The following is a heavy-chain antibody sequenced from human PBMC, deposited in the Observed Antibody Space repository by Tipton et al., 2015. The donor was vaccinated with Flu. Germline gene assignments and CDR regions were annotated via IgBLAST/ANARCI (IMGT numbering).Heavy chain of an antibody. V-gene: IGHV3-53*01. D-gene: IGHD3-10*01. CDR1: GFSVTNNY. CDR3: ARDMGRGYGEWDS. J-gene: IGHJ4*02. Sequence: SLRLSCAASGFSVTNNYATWVRQAPGEGLEWVSVIYTAGRTKSADSLRDRFTVSRDISKNMVYLQMNNLRVDDTAMYYCARDMGRGYGEWDSWGQGTLVTVSS. CDR2: IYTAGRT.